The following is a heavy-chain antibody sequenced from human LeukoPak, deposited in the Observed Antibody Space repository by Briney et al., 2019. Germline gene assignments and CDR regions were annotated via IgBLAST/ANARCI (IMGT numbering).Heavy chain of an antibody. CDR1: GGSISSGGYS. CDR2: IYHSGST. Sequence: KPSQTLSLTCAVSGGSISSGGYSWSWLRQPPGKGLEWIGYIYHSGSTYYNPSLKSRVTISVDTSKNQFSLKLSSVTAADTAVYYCARYIAVAGRRDYYYGMDVWGQGTTVTVSS. J-gene: IGHJ6*02. CDR3: ARYIAVAGRRDYYYGMDV. D-gene: IGHD6-19*01. V-gene: IGHV4-30-2*01.